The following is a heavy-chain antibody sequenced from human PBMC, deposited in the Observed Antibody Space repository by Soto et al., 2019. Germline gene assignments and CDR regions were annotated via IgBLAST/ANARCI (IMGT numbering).Heavy chain of an antibody. CDR1: GYTFTIYW. CDR3: ARPANTVADHFDL. Sequence: LGESLKISCQVSGYTFTIYWIGWVRQMPGKGLEWMGIIYPGDSDTRYSPSFQGQVTISADQSINTAYLQWDSLKASDTAIYYCARPANTVADHFDLWGQGTPVTVSS. J-gene: IGHJ4*02. V-gene: IGHV5-51*01. D-gene: IGHD4-17*01. CDR2: IYPGDSDT.